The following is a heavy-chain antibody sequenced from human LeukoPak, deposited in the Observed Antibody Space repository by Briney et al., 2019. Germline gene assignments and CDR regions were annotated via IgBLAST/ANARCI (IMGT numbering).Heavy chain of an antibody. V-gene: IGHV3-23*01. CDR2: ISGSGGNT. D-gene: IGHD3-3*01. Sequence: GGSLRLSCAASGFTVSSNYMNWVRQAPGKGLEWVSSISGSGGNTYYADSVKGRFSISRDNSKNTLYLQMNSLRAEDTAVYYCAKRHSVSGYHFDYWGQGTLVTVSS. CDR3: AKRHSVSGYHFDY. J-gene: IGHJ4*02. CDR1: GFTVSSNY.